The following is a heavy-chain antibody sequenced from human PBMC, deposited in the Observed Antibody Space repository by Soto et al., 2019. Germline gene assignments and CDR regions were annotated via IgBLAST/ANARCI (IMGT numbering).Heavy chain of an antibody. D-gene: IGHD3-10*01. J-gene: IGHJ4*02. CDR3: ARVRAVAPVLGY. V-gene: IGHV3-48*02. Sequence: EVQLVESGGGLVQPGVSLRLSCAASGFTFRNYNMNWVRQVPGKGLEWVSYISSTTNNIFYADSVKGRFTISRDNAESALYLQMNNLTDADTAVYYCARVRAVAPVLGYWGQGILVTVSS. CDR2: ISSTTNNI. CDR1: GFTFRNYN.